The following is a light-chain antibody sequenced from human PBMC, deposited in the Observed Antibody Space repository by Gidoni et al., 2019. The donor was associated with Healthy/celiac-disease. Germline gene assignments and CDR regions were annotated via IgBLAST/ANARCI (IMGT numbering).Light chain of an antibody. Sequence: SYVLTQPHSGSVAPGKTARITCGGNNIGSKSVHWYQQKPGQAPVLVIYYDSDRPSGIPERFSGSNSGNTATLTISRVEAGDEAAYYCQVWDSSSDHRVFGGGTKLTVL. CDR1: NIGSKS. CDR2: YDS. V-gene: IGLV3-21*04. J-gene: IGLJ3*02. CDR3: QVWDSSSDHRV.